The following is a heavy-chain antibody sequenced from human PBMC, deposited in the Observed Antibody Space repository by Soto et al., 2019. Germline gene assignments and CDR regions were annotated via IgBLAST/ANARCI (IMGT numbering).Heavy chain of an antibody. Sequence: QVQLVQSGDEVRKPGSSVKVSCKASGYIFVNYGIAWVRQAPGQGLEWMGWISTYSGNTHYASKVQGRLTMTTDTSPSTAYMDLGSLTYDDTAVYYCAMVDNYVTPTPQDVWGQGTTVTVSS. CDR2: ISTYSGNT. D-gene: IGHD3-16*01. V-gene: IGHV1-18*01. CDR3: AMVDNYVTPTPQDV. CDR1: GYIFVNYG. J-gene: IGHJ6*02.